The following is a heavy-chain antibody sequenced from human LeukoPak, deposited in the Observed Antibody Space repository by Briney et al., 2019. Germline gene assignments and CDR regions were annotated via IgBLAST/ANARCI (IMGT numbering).Heavy chain of an antibody. CDR1: GGSISSYY. V-gene: IGHV4-4*07. Sequence: SQTLSLTCTVSGGSISSYYWSWIRQPAGKGLEWIGRIYTSGSTNYNPSLKSRVTMSVDTSKNQFSLKLSSVTAADTAVYYCARELPAAISYYMDVWGKGTTVTVSS. CDR3: ARELPAAISYYMDV. D-gene: IGHD2-2*02. CDR2: IYTSGST. J-gene: IGHJ6*03.